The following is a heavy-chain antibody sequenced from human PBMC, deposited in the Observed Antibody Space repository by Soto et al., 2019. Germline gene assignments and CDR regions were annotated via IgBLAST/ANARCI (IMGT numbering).Heavy chain of an antibody. Sequence: SETLSLTCTVSGGSISSSSYYWGWIRQPPGKGLEWIGSIYYSGSTYYNPSLKSRVTISVDTSKNQFSLKLSSVTAADTAVYYCARRDYYDILTGYPYYMDVWGKGTTVTVSS. V-gene: IGHV4-39*01. J-gene: IGHJ6*03. CDR1: GGSISSSSYY. CDR2: IYYSGST. CDR3: ARRDYYDILTGYPYYMDV. D-gene: IGHD3-9*01.